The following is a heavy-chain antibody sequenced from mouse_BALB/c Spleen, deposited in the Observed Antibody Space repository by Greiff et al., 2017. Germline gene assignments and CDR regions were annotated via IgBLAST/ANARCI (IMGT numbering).Heavy chain of an antibody. J-gene: IGHJ4*01. V-gene: IGHV5-6*01. CDR3: ARLDTTATRAMDY. CDR2: ISSGGSYT. Sequence: EVQLVESGGDLVKPGGSLKLSCAASGFTFSSYGMSWVRQTPDKRLEWVATISSGGSYTYYPDSVKGRFTISRDNAKNTLYLQMSSLKSEDTAMYYCARLDTTATRAMDYWGQGTSVTVSS. CDR1: GFTFSSYG. D-gene: IGHD1-2*01.